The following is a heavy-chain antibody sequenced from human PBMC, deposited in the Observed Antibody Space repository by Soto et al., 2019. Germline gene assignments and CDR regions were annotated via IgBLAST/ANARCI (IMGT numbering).Heavy chain of an antibody. Sequence: GGSLRLSRAASGFTFSSYAMSWVRQAPGKGLEWVSAISGSGGSTYYADSVKGRFTISRDNSKNTLYLQMNSLRAEDTAVYYCAKDRGGVVPAAPAPWGQGTLVTVSS. CDR1: GFTFSSYA. CDR3: AKDRGGVVPAAPAP. J-gene: IGHJ5*02. D-gene: IGHD2-2*01. CDR2: ISGSGGST. V-gene: IGHV3-23*01.